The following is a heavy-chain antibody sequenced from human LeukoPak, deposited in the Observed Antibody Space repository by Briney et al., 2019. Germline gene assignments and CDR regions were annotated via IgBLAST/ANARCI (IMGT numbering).Heavy chain of an antibody. J-gene: IGHJ4*02. V-gene: IGHV3-23*01. CDR3: AKITSGYYYVLDY. D-gene: IGHD3-22*01. CDR2: ISGSGGST. CDR1: GFTFSSYA. Sequence: GGSLRLSCAASGFTFSSYAVSWVRQAPGKGLEWVSAISGSGGSTYYADSVKGRFTISRDNSKNTLYLQMNSLRAEDTAVYYCAKITSGYYYVLDYWGQGTLVTVSS.